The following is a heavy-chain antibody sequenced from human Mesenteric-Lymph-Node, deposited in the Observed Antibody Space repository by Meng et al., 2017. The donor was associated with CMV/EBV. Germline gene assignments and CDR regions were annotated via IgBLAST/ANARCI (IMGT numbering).Heavy chain of an antibody. D-gene: IGHD2-2*01. J-gene: IGHJ6*02. CDR2: INPNSGGT. Sequence: ASVKVSCKASGYTFTTYYMHWVRQAPGQGLEWMGWINPNSGGTNYAQKFQGRVIMTSDTSITTTYMQLAGLRSDDTAVYYCARVAADNIVVAPAVDYYYGMDVWGQGTTVTVSS. CDR3: ARVAADNIVVAPAVDYYYGMDV. CDR1: GYTFTTYY. V-gene: IGHV1-2*02.